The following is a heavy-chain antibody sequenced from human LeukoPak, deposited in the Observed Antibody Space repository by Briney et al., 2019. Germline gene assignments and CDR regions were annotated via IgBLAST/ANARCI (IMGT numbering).Heavy chain of an antibody. V-gene: IGHV1-69*13. CDR2: IIPIFGTA. J-gene: IGHJ4*02. D-gene: IGHD2-15*01. CDR1: GGTFSSYA. Sequence: ASVKVSCKASGGTFSSYAISWVRQAPGQGLEWMGGIIPIFGTANYAQKFQGRVTITADESTSTAYMELSSLRSEDTAVYYCARDRAGTGYCSGGSCYSAGYWGQGTPVTVSS. CDR3: ARDRAGTGYCSGGSCYSAGY.